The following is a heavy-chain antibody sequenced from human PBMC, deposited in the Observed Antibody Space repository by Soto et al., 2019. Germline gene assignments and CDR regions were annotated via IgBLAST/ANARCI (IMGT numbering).Heavy chain of an antibody. CDR1: GGSFSGYY. CDR2: INHSGST. CDR3: ARGEVGYSYGGYYYYGMDV. Sequence: QVQLQQWGAGLLKPSETLSLTCAVYGGSFSGYYWSWIRQPPGKGLEWIGEINHSGSTNYNPSLKSRVTISVDTSKNRFSLKLSSVTAADTAVYYCARGEVGYSYGGYYYYGMDVWGQGTTVTVSS. V-gene: IGHV4-34*01. J-gene: IGHJ6*02. D-gene: IGHD5-18*01.